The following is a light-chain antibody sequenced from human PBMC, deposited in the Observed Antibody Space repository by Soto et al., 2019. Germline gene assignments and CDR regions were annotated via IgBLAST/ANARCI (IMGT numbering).Light chain of an antibody. Sequence: QSVLTQPPSVSGAPGQTVTISCTRSSSNIGAAYDVHWYQHLPGTAPKLLIYGNNNRPSGVPDRFSGYKSGTSASLAIPGLQAEDEADYYCQSYDSSVSGWVFGGGTKLTVL. J-gene: IGLJ3*02. CDR2: GNN. CDR3: QSYDSSVSGWV. CDR1: SSNIGAAYD. V-gene: IGLV1-40*01.